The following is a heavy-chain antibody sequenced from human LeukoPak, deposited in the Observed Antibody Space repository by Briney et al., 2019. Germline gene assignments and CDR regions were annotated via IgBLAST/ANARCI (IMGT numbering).Heavy chain of an antibody. Sequence: GGSLRLSCAASGFTFSNYALHWVRQAPGKGLEWVAVISFDGSNKYYADSVKGRFTISRDNSKNTLYLQMNSLRAEDTAVYFCASDPSNGDYYFDYWGQGTLVTVSS. D-gene: IGHD4-17*01. CDR3: ASDPSNGDYYFDY. J-gene: IGHJ4*02. CDR2: ISFDGSNK. CDR1: GFTFSNYA. V-gene: IGHV3-30*04.